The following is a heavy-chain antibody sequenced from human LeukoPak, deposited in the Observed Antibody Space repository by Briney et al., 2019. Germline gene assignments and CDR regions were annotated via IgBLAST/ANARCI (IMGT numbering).Heavy chain of an antibody. D-gene: IGHD2-21*02. CDR2: ISAYNGNT. CDR3: AFVFQGYCGGDCSNAFDI. V-gene: IGHV1-18*01. CDR1: GYTFTSYG. Sequence: VASVKVSCKASGYTFTSYGISWVRQAPGQGLEWMGWISAYNGNTNYAQNLQGRVTMTTDTSTSTAYMELSSLRSEDTAVYYCAFVFQGYCGGDCSNAFDIWGQGTMVTVSS. J-gene: IGHJ3*02.